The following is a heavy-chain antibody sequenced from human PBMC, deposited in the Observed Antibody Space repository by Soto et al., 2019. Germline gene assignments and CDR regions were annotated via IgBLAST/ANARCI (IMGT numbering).Heavy chain of an antibody. CDR3: ARGGDFWSGNWFDP. V-gene: IGHV1-69*13. D-gene: IGHD3-3*01. J-gene: IGHJ5*02. CDR2: IIPIFGTA. CDR1: GGTFSSYA. Sequence: SVKVSCKASGGTFSSYAISWVRQAPGQGLEWMGGIIPIFGTANYAQKFQGRVTITADESTSTAYMELSSLRSEDTAVYYCARGGDFWSGNWFDPWGQGTLVTVSS.